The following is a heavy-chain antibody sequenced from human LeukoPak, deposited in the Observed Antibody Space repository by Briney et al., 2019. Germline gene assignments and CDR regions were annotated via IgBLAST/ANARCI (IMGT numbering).Heavy chain of an antibody. Sequence: SETLSLTCTVSGGSISSYYWSWIRQPAGKGLEWIGRIYTSGSPNYNPSLKSRVAMSVDTSKIRFSLELSSVTAADTAVYYCAREGSGSWDYWGQGTLVTVSS. D-gene: IGHD1-26*01. CDR2: IYTSGSP. V-gene: IGHV4-4*07. CDR1: GGSISSYY. CDR3: AREGSGSWDY. J-gene: IGHJ4*02.